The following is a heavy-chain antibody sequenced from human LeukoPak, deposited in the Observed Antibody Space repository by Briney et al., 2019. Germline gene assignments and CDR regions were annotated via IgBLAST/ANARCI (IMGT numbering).Heavy chain of an antibody. Sequence: GRSLRLSCAASGFTFSSYWTHWVRHGPGKGLVWVSRINSDESSTNYADSVKGRFTISRDNAKNTLYLQMNSLRVEDTAVYYCAYQVSGVVLWGQGTLVTVSS. CDR2: INSDESST. CDR3: AYQVSGVVL. D-gene: IGHD2-15*01. J-gene: IGHJ4*02. V-gene: IGHV3-74*01. CDR1: GFTFSSYW.